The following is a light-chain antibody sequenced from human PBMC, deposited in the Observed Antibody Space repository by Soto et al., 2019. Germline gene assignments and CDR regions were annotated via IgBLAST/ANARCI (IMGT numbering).Light chain of an antibody. V-gene: IGLV1-40*01. CDR1: TSNIGAGYE. CDR3: QSYDNSLSGSGV. CDR2: GHN. Sequence: QPVLTQPPSVSGAPGQRVTISCTGSTSNIGAGYEVHWYQQLPGTAPKLLVSGHNIRPSGVPDRFSGFKSGASASLVITGPQAEDEADYYCQSYDNSLSGSGVFGGGTKLTVL. J-gene: IGLJ3*02.